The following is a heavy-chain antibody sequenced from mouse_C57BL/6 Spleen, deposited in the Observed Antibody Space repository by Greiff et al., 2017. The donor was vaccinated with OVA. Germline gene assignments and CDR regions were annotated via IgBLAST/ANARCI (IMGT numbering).Heavy chain of an antibody. J-gene: IGHJ1*03. Sequence: VQVVESGAELVKPGASVKISCKASGYAFSSYWMNWVKQRPGKGLEWIGQIYPGDGDTNYNGKFKGKATLTADKSSSTAYMQLSSLTSEDSAVYFCARHYGSSFSWYFDVWGTGTTVTVSS. V-gene: IGHV1-80*01. D-gene: IGHD1-1*01. CDR2: IYPGDGDT. CDR3: ARHYGSSFSWYFDV. CDR1: GYAFSSYW.